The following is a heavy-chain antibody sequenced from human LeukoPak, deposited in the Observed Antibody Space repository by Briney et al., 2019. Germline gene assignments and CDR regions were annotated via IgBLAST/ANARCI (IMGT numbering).Heavy chain of an antibody. Sequence: PSETLSLTCTVSGGSISSGGYYWSWIRQHPGKGLEWIGYIYYSGSTNYNPSLKSRVTISVDTSKNQFSLKLSSVTAADTAVYYCARDLSGFGELSVWGQGTLVTVSS. CDR3: ARDLSGFGELSV. V-gene: IGHV4-61*08. CDR1: GGSISSGGYY. CDR2: IYYSGST. D-gene: IGHD3-10*01. J-gene: IGHJ4*02.